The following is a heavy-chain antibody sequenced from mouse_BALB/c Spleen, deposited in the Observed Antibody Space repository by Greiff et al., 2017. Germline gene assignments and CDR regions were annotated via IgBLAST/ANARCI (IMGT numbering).Heavy chain of an antibody. Sequence: QVQLKESGAELVRPGASVTLSCKASGYTFTDYEMHWVKQTPVHGLEWIGAIDPETGGTAYNQKFKGKATLTADKSSSTAYMELRSLTSEDSAVYYCTRGGLRRDAMDYWGQGTSVTVSS. CDR2: IDPETGGT. D-gene: IGHD2-4*01. J-gene: IGHJ4*01. CDR1: GYTFTDYE. V-gene: IGHV1-15*01. CDR3: TRGGLRRDAMDY.